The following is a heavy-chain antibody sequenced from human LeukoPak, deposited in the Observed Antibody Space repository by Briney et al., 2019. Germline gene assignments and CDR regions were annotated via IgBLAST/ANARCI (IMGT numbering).Heavy chain of an antibody. V-gene: IGHV3-21*01. D-gene: IGHD3-9*01. CDR3: ARGHYDVLAASYKWTPDY. CDR1: GFTFNTFN. J-gene: IGHJ4*02. Sequence: GGSLRLSCAASGFTFNTFNMNWVRQAPGKGLEWVSSITSGGDYIYYADSVKGRFTTSRDNAKNSLSLQLNSLRVEDTAVYYRARGHYDVLAASYKWTPDYWGQGTLVTVSS. CDR2: ITSGGDYI.